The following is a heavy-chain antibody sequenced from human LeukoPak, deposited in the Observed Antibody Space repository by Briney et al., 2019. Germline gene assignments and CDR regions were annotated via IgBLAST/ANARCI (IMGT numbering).Heavy chain of an antibody. CDR1: GFTFSRYA. J-gene: IGHJ4*02. CDR3: AKDGSYYYDSSGYYQFDY. V-gene: IGHV3-23*01. CDR2: ISGSGGST. Sequence: GGSVRLFCAASGFTFSRYAMSWVRHAPGKGLEWVSAISGSGGSTYYADSVKGRFTISRDNSKNTLYLEMNSLCGEDTAVYYCAKDGSYYYDSSGYYQFDYWGQGTLVTVSS. D-gene: IGHD3-22*01.